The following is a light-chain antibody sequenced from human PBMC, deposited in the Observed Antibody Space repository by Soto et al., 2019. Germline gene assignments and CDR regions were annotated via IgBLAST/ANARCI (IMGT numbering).Light chain of an antibody. J-gene: IGKJ5*01. CDR2: GAS. V-gene: IGKV3-15*01. Sequence: EIVMMQSPATLSVSPGERVTLSCRASQSVSSNLAWYQQKSGQAPRLLIYGASTRATGIPARFSGSGYGTEFTLTISSLQSEDFAIYYCQQYNNGPPVTFGQGTRLEIK. CDR3: QQYNNGPPVT. CDR1: QSVSSN.